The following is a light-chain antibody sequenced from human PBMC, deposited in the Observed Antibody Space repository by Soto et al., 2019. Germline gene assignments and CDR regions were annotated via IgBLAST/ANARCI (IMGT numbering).Light chain of an antibody. V-gene: IGKV1-13*02. CDR2: DAS. CDR3: QQYNTYYS. Sequence: AIQLTQSPSSLSASVVDRVPIPGRASQGISSYLAWYQQKPGRAPKLLIYDASNLESGDPSRFGGSGSGTEFTLTISSLQPDDFATYYCQQYNTYYSCGQGTKVDNK. CDR1: QGISSY. J-gene: IGKJ2*03.